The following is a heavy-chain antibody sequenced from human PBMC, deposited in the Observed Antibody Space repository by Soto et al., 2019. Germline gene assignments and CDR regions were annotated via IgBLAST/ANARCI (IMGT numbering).Heavy chain of an antibody. J-gene: IGHJ4*02. CDR3: ARSGGKYYYDSSGYYDY. CDR2: IIPFVGTA. CDR1: VVTFSSYA. Sequence: GASVKVSCKASVVTFSSYAINWVRQAPGQGLEWMGGIIPFVGTANYAQKFQGRVTITADESTRTAYMELSSLKSEDTALYYCARSGGKYYYDSSGYYDYWGQGTLVTVPS. D-gene: IGHD3-22*01. V-gene: IGHV1-69*13.